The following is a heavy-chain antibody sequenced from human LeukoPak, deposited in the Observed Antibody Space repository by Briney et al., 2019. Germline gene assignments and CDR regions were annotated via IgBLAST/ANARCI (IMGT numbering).Heavy chain of an antibody. Sequence: SETLSLTCAVYGGSFSGYYWSWIRQPPGKGLEWIGSIYYSGSTYYNPSLKSRVTMSVDTSKNQFSLKLSSVTAADTAVYYCASAGPSSSWYYFDCWDQGTLVTVSS. CDR1: GGSFSGYY. J-gene: IGHJ4*02. CDR3: ASAGPSSSWYYFDC. V-gene: IGHV4-34*01. D-gene: IGHD6-13*01. CDR2: IYYSGST.